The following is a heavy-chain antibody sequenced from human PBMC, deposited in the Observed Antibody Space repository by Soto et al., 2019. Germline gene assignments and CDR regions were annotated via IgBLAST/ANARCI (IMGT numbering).Heavy chain of an antibody. J-gene: IGHJ6*02. CDR2: IGIKANNYAP. CDR3: TRPFDCSGDACYSGWYYYYGMDV. D-gene: IGHD2-15*01. V-gene: IGHV3-73*01. CDR1: GFTFSGSA. Sequence: EVQLVESGGGSVQPGGSLKLSCAASGFTFSGSAMHWVRQASGKGLEWVGRIGIKANNYAPAYAASVKGRFIISRDDSKNTAHLQMNSLKTEDTAVYYCTRPFDCSGDACYSGWYYYYGMDVWRQGTTVTVSS.